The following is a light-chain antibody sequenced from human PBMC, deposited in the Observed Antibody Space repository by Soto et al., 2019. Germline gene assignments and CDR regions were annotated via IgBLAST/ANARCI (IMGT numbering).Light chain of an antibody. J-gene: IGKJ5*01. CDR2: GAS. CDR3: QQYNNCPIT. V-gene: IGKV3-15*01. Sequence: EIVMTQSPVTLAVSPGERATLSCRASQSVSSNLAWYQQKPGQAPRLLIYGASTRATGIPARFSGSGSGTEFTLTISSLQSEDFAVYYCQQYNNCPITFGEGTRLEIK. CDR1: QSVSSN.